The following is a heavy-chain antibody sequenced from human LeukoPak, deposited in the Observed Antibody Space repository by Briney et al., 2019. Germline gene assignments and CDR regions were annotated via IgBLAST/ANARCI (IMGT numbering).Heavy chain of an antibody. CDR1: GFSFSNSC. J-gene: IGHJ4*02. Sequence: GGSLRLSCAASGFSFSNSCMHWVRQAAGKGREWGALIWNEGGNKYYGDSVKCRFTISRDNSKNTLYLQMNSLKVEDTSVYYCARVGSERYYVDSWGQGTLVTVPA. CDR3: ARVGSERYYVDS. D-gene: IGHD3-10*01. CDR2: IWNEGGNK. V-gene: IGHV3-33*01.